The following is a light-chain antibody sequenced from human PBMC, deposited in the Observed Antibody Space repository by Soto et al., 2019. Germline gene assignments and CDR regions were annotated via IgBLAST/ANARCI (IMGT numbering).Light chain of an antibody. CDR2: SDN. Sequence: QSVLIQPPSASGTPGQRVTISCSGSTSSIGTSSANWYQQLPGTAPRLLIYSDNQRPSRVPDRFSGSKSGTSASLAISGLQSEDEAVYYCAAWDDIVNGWVFGGGTKVTGL. CDR1: TSSIGTSS. CDR3: AAWDDIVNGWV. J-gene: IGLJ3*02. V-gene: IGLV1-44*01.